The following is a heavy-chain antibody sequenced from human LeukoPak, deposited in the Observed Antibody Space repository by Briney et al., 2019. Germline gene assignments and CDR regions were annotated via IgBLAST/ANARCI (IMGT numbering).Heavy chain of an antibody. Sequence: SGTLSLTCAVSGGSISSSNWWSWVRQPPGKGLEWIGEIYHSGSTNYNPSLKSRVTISVDTSKNQFSLKLSSVTAADTAVYYCATHIVVVPASPHYFDYWGQGTLVTVSS. CDR3: ATHIVVVPASPHYFDY. CDR1: GGSISSSNW. V-gene: IGHV4-4*02. J-gene: IGHJ4*02. CDR2: IYHSGST. D-gene: IGHD2-2*01.